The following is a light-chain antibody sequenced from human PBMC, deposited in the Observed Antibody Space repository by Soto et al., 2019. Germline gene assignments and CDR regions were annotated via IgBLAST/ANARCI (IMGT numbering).Light chain of an antibody. V-gene: IGLV3-1*01. CDR3: QAWDSSTVV. Sequence: SYELTQPPSVSVSPGQTASITCSGDKLGDKYVCWYQQKPGQSPVLVIYQDRKRPSGIPERFSGSNSGNTATLTISGTQAMDEGDYYCQAWDSSTVVFGGGTKVTVL. CDR2: QDR. CDR1: KLGDKY. J-gene: IGLJ2*01.